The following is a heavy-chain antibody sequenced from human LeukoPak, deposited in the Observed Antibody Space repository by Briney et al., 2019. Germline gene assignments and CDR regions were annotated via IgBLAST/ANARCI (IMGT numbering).Heavy chain of an antibody. CDR3: ARVAYSSGWYYFDY. CDR1: GFTVNSNY. CDR2: IFSGGDT. J-gene: IGHJ4*02. V-gene: IGHV3-66*02. D-gene: IGHD6-19*01. Sequence: GGSLRLSCAASGFTVNSNYVSWVRQAPGKGLEWVSVIFSGGDTYYSDSVKGRFTISRDTYKNTVDLQMNSLRTEDTAVYYCARVAYSSGWYYFDYWGQGTLVTVSS.